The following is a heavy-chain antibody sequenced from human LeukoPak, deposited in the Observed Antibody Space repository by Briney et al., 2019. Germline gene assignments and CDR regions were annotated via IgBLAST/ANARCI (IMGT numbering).Heavy chain of an antibody. D-gene: IGHD3-16*01. CDR2: INHNGNVN. V-gene: IGHV3-7*03. Sequence: GGSLRLSCAASGFSFSSYWMNWARQAPGKGLEWVASINHNGNVNYYVDSVKGRFTISRDNAKNSLYLQMSNLRAEDTAVYFCARGGGLDVWGQGTTVTVSS. CDR3: ARGGGLDV. CDR1: GFSFSSYW. J-gene: IGHJ6*02.